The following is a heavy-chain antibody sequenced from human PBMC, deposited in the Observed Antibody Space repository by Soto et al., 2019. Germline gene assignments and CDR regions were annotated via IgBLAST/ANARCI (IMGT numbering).Heavy chain of an antibody. CDR1: GGSISSYH. CDR3: ARVLSGSSLFDY. V-gene: IGHV4-59*01. J-gene: IGHJ4*02. D-gene: IGHD1-26*01. Sequence: SETLSLTCSLSGGSISSYHWSWVRQPPGRGLEWLGYISYSGSTNYNPSLNSRVTISVDTSKNQFSMKLTSVTAADTAVYYCARVLSGSSLFDYWGQGTLVTVSS. CDR2: ISYSGST.